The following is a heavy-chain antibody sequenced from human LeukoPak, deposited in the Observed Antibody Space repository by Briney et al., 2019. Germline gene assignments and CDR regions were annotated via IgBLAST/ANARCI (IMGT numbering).Heavy chain of an antibody. CDR2: IWYDGSNK. Sequence: PGGSLRLSCAASGLTFSSHWMHWVRQAPGKGLGWVAVIWYDGSNKYYADSVKGRFTISRDNSKNTLYLQMNSLRAEDTAVYYCARDSRNYYDSSGYLLDYWGQGTLVTVSS. CDR1: GLTFSSHW. D-gene: IGHD3-22*01. V-gene: IGHV3-33*08. CDR3: ARDSRNYYDSSGYLLDY. J-gene: IGHJ4*02.